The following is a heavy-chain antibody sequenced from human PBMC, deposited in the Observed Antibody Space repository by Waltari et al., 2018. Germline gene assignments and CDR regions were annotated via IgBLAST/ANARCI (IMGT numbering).Heavy chain of an antibody. J-gene: IGHJ6*02. CDR1: GFNFSSHS. V-gene: IGHV3-48*01. CDR3: ARDGPEYYSGFDV. CDR2: ISGSSATI. Sequence: EVQLVESGGGLVVPGGSLRLSCVGSGFNFSSHSINWVRQAPGKGLEWISYISGSSATIYYADSVKGRVTVSRDNAESSVFLQMNSLGAEDTAVYYCARDGPEYYSGFDVWGLGTTVIVS.